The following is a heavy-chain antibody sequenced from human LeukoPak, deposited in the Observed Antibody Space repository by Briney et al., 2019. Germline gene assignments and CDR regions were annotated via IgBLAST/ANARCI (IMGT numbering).Heavy chain of an antibody. V-gene: IGHV1-18*04. CDR3: ARAPPKYCSSTSCSRRTLNWFDP. CDR2: ISAYNGNT. Sequence: ASVKVSCKASGYTFTGYYMHWVRQAPGQGLEWMGWISAYNGNTNYAQKLQGRVTITTDTSTSTAYMELRSLRSDDTAVYYCARAPPKYCSSTSCSRRTLNWFDPWGQGTLVTVSS. CDR1: GYTFTGYY. J-gene: IGHJ5*02. D-gene: IGHD2-2*01.